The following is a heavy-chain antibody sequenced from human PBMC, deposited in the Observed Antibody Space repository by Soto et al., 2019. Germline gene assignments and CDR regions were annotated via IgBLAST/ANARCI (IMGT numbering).Heavy chain of an antibody. V-gene: IGHV3-23*01. CDR3: AKNQGVELVPLATVDWFDP. CDR1: GDSISTSNYY. Sequence: ETLSLTCSVSGDSISTSNYYWGWVRQAPGKGLEWISSISGSGFKKYYADSVKGRFTISRDNSKSTVYLELNNLSAEDTAVYHCAKNQGVELVPLATVDWFDPWGQGSVVTVSS. CDR2: ISGSGFKK. D-gene: IGHD1-26*01. J-gene: IGHJ5*02.